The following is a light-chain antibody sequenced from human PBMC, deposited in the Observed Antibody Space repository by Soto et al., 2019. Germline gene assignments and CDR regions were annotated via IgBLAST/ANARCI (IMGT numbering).Light chain of an antibody. Sequence: SPSQPAPLSGSPGQSITLSRPGTTSDVGGYNYVSWYQQEPGKAPKLMIYDVTYRPSGVSNRFSGSKSDNTASLTISGLQAEDEADYYCSSYTGSTSYVFGTGTKVT. V-gene: IGLV2-14*01. CDR3: SSYTGSTSYV. J-gene: IGLJ1*01. CDR1: TSDVGGYNY. CDR2: DVT.